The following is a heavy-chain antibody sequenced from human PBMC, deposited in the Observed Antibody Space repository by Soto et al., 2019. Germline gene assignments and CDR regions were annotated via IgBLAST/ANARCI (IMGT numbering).Heavy chain of an antibody. CDR3: AKAAGYYYDSSGYYLFDY. CDR2: ISWNSGSI. Sequence: GGSLRLSCAASGFTFDDYAMHWVRQAPGKGLEWVSGISWNSGSIGYADSVKGRFTISRDNAKNSLYLQMNSLRAEDTALYYCAKAAGYYYDSSGYYLFDYWGQGTLVTVSS. CDR1: GFTFDDYA. V-gene: IGHV3-9*01. J-gene: IGHJ4*02. D-gene: IGHD3-22*01.